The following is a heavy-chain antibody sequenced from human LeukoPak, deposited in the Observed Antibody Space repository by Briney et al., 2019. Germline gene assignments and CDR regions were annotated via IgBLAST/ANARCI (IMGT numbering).Heavy chain of an antibody. V-gene: IGHV3-23*01. J-gene: IGHJ1*01. CDR3: AKVIVGATRAEYFQH. D-gene: IGHD1-26*01. CDR1: GSTFSSYA. CDR2: ISGSGGST. Sequence: GGSLRLSCAASGSTFSSYAMSWVRQAPGKGLEWVSAISGSGGSTYYADSVKGRFTISRDNSKNTLYLQMNRLRAEDTAVYYCAKVIVGATRAEYFQHWGQGTLVTVSS.